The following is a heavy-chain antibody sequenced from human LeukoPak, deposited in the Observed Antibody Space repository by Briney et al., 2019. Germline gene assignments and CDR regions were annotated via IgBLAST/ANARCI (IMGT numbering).Heavy chain of an antibody. J-gene: IGHJ6*03. CDR1: GGSISSGSYY. D-gene: IGHD3-10*01. Sequence: SQTMSLTCTVSGGSISSGSYYWSWIRQPAGKGLEWIGRISPSGSTNYNPSLKSRVTISVDTSKNQFSLNLSSMTAADTAVYYCARDSMLRGVIAYYYYYMDVWGKGTTVTVSS. CDR2: ISPSGST. CDR3: ARDSMLRGVIAYYYYYMDV. V-gene: IGHV4-61*02.